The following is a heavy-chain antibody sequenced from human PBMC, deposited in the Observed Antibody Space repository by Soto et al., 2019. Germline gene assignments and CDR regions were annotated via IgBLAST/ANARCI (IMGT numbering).Heavy chain of an antibody. J-gene: IGHJ4*02. CDR1: GGSISSGGYY. Sequence: SETLSLTCTVSGGSISSGGYYWSWTRQHPGKGLEWIGYIYYSGSTYYNPSLKSRVTISVDTSKNQFSLKLSSVTAADTAVYYCARASKWFGELLTGIDYWGQGTLVTVSS. V-gene: IGHV4-31*03. CDR3: ARASKWFGELLTGIDY. CDR2: IYYSGST. D-gene: IGHD3-10*01.